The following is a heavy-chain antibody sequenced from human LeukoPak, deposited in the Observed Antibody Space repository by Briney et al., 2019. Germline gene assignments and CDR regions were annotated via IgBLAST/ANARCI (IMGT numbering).Heavy chain of an antibody. V-gene: IGHV1-8*01. Sequence: ASVKVSCKASGYTFTSYDINWVRQATGQGLEWMGWMNPNSGNTGYAQKLQGRVTMTTDTSTSTAYMELRSLRSDDTAVYYCAREPPDWNYSYPLDAFDIWGQGTMVTVSS. CDR2: MNPNSGNT. D-gene: IGHD1-7*01. CDR3: AREPPDWNYSYPLDAFDI. J-gene: IGHJ3*02. CDR1: GYTFTSYD.